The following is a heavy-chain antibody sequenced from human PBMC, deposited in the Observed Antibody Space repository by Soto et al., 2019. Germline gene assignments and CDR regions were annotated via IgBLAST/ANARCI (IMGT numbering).Heavy chain of an antibody. Sequence: SETLSFTCSVSGDSLYTADYFSAWIRQTPGQALEYIGYSHTRATTYYNPPFEGRVSISLDTSKSHFSLNVTSVTAADTAVYFCARGRYCLTGRCFPNWFDSWGQGTLVTVSS. CDR1: GDSLYTADYF. CDR2: SHTRATT. V-gene: IGHV4-30-4*01. D-gene: IGHD2-15*01. J-gene: IGHJ5*01. CDR3: ARGRYCLTGRCFPNWFDS.